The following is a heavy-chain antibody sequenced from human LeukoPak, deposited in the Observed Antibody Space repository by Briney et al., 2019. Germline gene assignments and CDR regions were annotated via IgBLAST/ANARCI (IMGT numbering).Heavy chain of an antibody. D-gene: IGHD4-17*01. CDR1: GFTFSDYY. Sequence: GGSLRLSRAASGFTFSDYYMSWIRQAPGKGLEWVSYISSGSGFIKYADSVKGRFIISRDNAKNSLYLQMDSLRAEDTAVYYCAKSPFTVPYGMDVWGQGTTVTVSS. CDR2: ISSGSGFI. CDR3: AKSPFTVPYGMDV. J-gene: IGHJ6*02. V-gene: IGHV3-11*06.